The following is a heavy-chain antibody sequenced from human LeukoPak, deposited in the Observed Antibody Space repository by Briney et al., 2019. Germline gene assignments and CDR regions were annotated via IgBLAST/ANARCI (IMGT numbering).Heavy chain of an antibody. J-gene: IGHJ6*03. CDR3: ARDNSGSYYYMDV. CDR1: GFTFSSYS. CDR2: ISSSSSI. Sequence: PGGSLRLSCAVSGFTFSSYSMNWVRQAPGKGLEWVSYISSSSSIYHADSVKGRFTISRDNAKNSLYLQMNSLRAEDTAVYYCARDNSGSYYYMDVWGKGTTVTVSS. D-gene: IGHD1-26*01. V-gene: IGHV3-48*04.